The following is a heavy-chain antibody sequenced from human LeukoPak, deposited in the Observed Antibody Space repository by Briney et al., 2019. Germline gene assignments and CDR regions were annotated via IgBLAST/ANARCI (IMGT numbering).Heavy chain of an antibody. CDR1: GFTVSTYE. J-gene: IGHJ4*02. D-gene: IGHD6-19*01. CDR2: ISSSSSYI. V-gene: IGHV3-21*01. Sequence: GGSLRLSCAASGFTVSTYEMNWVRQAPGKGLEWVSSISSSSSYIYYADSVKGRFTISRDNAKNSLYLQMNSLRAEDTAVYYCARMGAVADLTFDYWGQGTLVTVSS. CDR3: ARMGAVADLTFDY.